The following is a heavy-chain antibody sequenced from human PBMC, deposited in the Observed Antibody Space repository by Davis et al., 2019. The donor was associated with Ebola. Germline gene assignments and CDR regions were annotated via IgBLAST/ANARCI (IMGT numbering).Heavy chain of an antibody. J-gene: IGHJ5*02. CDR2: IKQDGSEK. D-gene: IGHD3-10*01. CDR1: GFTFSSYW. Sequence: GESLKISCAASGFTFSSYWMSWVRQAPGKGLEWVANIKQDGSEKYYVDSVKGRFTISRDNAKNSLYLQMNSLRAEDTAVYYCVRDRVVQGVGWFDPWGQGTLVSVSS. V-gene: IGHV3-7*01. CDR3: VRDRVVQGVGWFDP.